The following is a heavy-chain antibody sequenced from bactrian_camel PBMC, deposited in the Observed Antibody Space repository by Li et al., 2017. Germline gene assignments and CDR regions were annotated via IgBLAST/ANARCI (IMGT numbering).Heavy chain of an antibody. J-gene: IGHJ6*01. Sequence: HVQLVESGGGSVQAGGSLRLSCTASAKFYSSNCLGWFRQAPGKEREAVAVIDSGDIATYANSVRGRFTISRDNDKSTLYLQMNNLQSEDTAIYFCAASLGKTYCSAAYFLSGLRPTFGFWGQGTQVTVS. CDR1: AKFYSSNC. V-gene: IGHV3S53*01. CDR2: IDSGDIA. CDR3: AASLGKTYCSAAYFLSGLRPTFGF. D-gene: IGHD2*01.